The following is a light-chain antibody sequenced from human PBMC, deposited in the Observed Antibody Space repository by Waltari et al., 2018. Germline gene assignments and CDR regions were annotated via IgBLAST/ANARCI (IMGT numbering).Light chain of an antibody. Sequence: EIVLTQSPGTLSLSPGERATLSCRASQSVSSSYLAWYQQTPGQAPRLLIYGASSRATGIPDRFSGSGSGTDFTLTSSRLEPEDFAVYYCQQYGSSPLTFGPGTKVDIK. CDR1: QSVSSSY. J-gene: IGKJ3*01. V-gene: IGKV3-20*01. CDR2: GAS. CDR3: QQYGSSPLT.